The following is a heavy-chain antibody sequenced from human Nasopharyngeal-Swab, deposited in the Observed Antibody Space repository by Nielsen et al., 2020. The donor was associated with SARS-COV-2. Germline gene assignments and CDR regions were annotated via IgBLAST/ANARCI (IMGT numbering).Heavy chain of an antibody. CDR3: ARHGTWLQYGFDS. D-gene: IGHD5-24*01. V-gene: IGHV4-39*01. J-gene: IGHJ4*02. Sequence: WIRQPPGKGLEWIASIHNSGSTHSNPSFASRVTISGDASKRQFSLRLSSVTTADTAVYYCARHGTWLQYGFDSWGQGTLVTVSS. CDR2: IHNSGST.